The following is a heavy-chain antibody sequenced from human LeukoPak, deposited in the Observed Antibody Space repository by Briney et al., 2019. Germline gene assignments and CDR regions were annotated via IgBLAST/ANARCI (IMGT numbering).Heavy chain of an antibody. V-gene: IGHV1-2*02. CDR3: ARDRLRWSRNPFDY. CDR1: GYTFTGYY. Sequence: ASVKVSCKASGYTFTGYYMHWVRQAPGQGLEWMGWINPNSGGTNYAQKFQGRVTMTRDTSISTAYMELSRLRSDDTAVYYCARDRLRWSRNPFDYWGQGTLVTVSS. D-gene: IGHD4-23*01. CDR2: INPNSGGT. J-gene: IGHJ4*02.